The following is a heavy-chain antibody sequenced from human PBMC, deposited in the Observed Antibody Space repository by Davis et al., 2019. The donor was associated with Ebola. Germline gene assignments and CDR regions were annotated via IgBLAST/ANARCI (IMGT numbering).Heavy chain of an antibody. Sequence: SVKVSCKASGGTFSSYAISWVRQAPGQGLEWMGGIIPIFGTANYAQKFQGRVTITADKSTSTAYMELSSLRSEDTAVYYCAKDPAVNYYYYGMDVWGQGTTVTVSS. D-gene: IGHD6-19*01. CDR1: GGTFSSYA. V-gene: IGHV1-69*06. J-gene: IGHJ6*02. CDR3: AKDPAVNYYYYGMDV. CDR2: IIPIFGTA.